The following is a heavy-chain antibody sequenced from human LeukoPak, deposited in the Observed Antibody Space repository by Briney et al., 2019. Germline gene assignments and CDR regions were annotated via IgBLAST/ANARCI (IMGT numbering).Heavy chain of an antibody. CDR3: AKGGQWLRFFDY. CDR2: ISGSGGST. Sequence: PGGSLRLSCAASGFTFSGYAMSWVRQAPGKGLEWVSAISGSGGSTYYADSVKGRFTISRDNSKNTLYLQMNSLRAEDTAVYYCAKGGQWLRFFDYWGQGTLVTVSS. D-gene: IGHD5-12*01. V-gene: IGHV3-23*01. J-gene: IGHJ4*02. CDR1: GFTFSGYA.